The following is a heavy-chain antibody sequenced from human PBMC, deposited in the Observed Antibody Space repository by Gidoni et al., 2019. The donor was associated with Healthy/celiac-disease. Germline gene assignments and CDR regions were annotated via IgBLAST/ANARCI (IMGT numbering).Heavy chain of an antibody. CDR1: GFTFSSYA. Sequence: EVQLLESGGGLVQPGGSLKLSCAASGFTFSSYAMSCVRQAPGTGREWFSAISGSGGSTYDADSVKGRVTISRDNYKNTLYLQMNSRRAEDTAVYYCAKDHLQTGNWGQGTLVTVSS. CDR2: ISGSGGST. J-gene: IGHJ4*02. V-gene: IGHV3-23*01. CDR3: AKDHLQTGN. D-gene: IGHD1-1*01.